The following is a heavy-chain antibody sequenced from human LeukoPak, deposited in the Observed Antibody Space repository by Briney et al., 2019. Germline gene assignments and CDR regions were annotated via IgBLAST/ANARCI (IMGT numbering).Heavy chain of an antibody. V-gene: IGHV1-2*02. Sequence: ASVKVSCKASGYTFTGYYMHWVRQAPGQGLEWLGWINPNSGGINYAQKFQGRVTMTRDTSISTAYMELSRLRSDDTAVYYCARDAPFRQDFDYWGQGTLVTVSP. CDR1: GYTFTGYY. CDR3: ARDAPFRQDFDY. CDR2: INPNSGGI. J-gene: IGHJ4*02.